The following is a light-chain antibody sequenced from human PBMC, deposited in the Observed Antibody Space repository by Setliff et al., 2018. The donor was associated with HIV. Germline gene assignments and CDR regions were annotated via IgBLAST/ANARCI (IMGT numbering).Light chain of an antibody. CDR2: EVS. V-gene: IGLV2-14*03. Sequence: QSALTQPASVSGSPGQSITISCTGTSSDVGGSNYVSWYQQHPGKAPKFIIYEVSNRPSGVSNRFSGSKSGNTASLTISGLQAEDEADYFCASYTSNSTLVFGGGTKVTVL. CDR3: ASYTSNSTLV. J-gene: IGLJ2*01. CDR1: SSDVGGSNY.